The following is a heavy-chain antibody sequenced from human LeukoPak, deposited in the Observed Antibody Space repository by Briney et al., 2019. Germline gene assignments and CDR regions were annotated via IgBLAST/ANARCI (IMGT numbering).Heavy chain of an antibody. Sequence: GGSLRLSCAASGFTFDDYAMHWVRQAPGKGLEWVSGISWNSGSIGYADSVKGRFTISRDNSKNTLYLQMNSLRAEDTAVYYCARDPRYVDSAMVEAWKVYYYYYMDVWGKGTTVTVSS. V-gene: IGHV3-9*01. CDR3: ARDPRYVDSAMVEAWKVYYYYYMDV. D-gene: IGHD5-18*01. CDR2: ISWNSGSI. CDR1: GFTFDDYA. J-gene: IGHJ6*03.